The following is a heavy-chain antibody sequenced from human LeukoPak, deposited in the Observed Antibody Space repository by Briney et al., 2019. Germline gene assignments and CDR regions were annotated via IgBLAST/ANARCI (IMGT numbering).Heavy chain of an antibody. CDR2: ISHRGST. J-gene: IGHJ4*02. V-gene: IGHV4-38-2*02. CDR3: ARRKRWLYPEFDY. D-gene: IGHD5-24*01. CDR1: GYSISNGYY. Sequence: SETLSLTCTVSGYSISNGYYWGWIRQPPGKGLEWVGSISHRGSTYYNPSLKSRVTISVDTSKNQFSLKLSSVTAADTAVYYCARRKRWLYPEFDYWGQGTLVTASS.